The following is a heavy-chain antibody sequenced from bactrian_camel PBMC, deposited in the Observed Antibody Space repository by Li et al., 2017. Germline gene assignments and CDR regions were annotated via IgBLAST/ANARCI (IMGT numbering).Heavy chain of an antibody. V-gene: IGHV3S1*01. CDR1: GYTDSNY. CDR3: AKGWEKNIQT. D-gene: IGHD5*01. Sequence: VQLVESGGGSVQAGGSLTLSCAASGYTDSNYMGWFRQTSDKEREGVAALYTGLGFTHYDDSVKGRFTISRDKDKNTLYLQLNDLKTEDTAMYFCAKGWEKNIQTRGQGTQVTVS. J-gene: IGHJ4*01. CDR2: LYTGLGFT.